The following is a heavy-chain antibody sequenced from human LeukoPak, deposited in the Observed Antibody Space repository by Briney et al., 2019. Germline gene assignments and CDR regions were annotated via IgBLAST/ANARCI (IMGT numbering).Heavy chain of an antibody. D-gene: IGHD2-21*01. Sequence: VASVKVSCKASGYTFTGYYMHWVRQAPGQGLEWMGWINPNSGGTNYAQKFQGRVTMTRDTSTSTVYMELSSLRSEDTAVYYCARLPFSGGDFYGMDVWGQGTTVTVSS. V-gene: IGHV1-2*02. CDR2: INPNSGGT. J-gene: IGHJ6*02. CDR3: ARLPFSGGDFYGMDV. CDR1: GYTFTGYY.